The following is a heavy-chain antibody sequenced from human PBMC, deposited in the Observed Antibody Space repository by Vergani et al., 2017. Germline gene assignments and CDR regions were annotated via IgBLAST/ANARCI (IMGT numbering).Heavy chain of an antibody. Sequence: EVQLLESGGGLVQPGGSLRLSCAASGFTFSSYAMSWVRQAPGKGLERVSTISDSGGGTSYADSVKGRFTISRDNSKNTLFLQMNSLRVEDTAIYYCAKEGIGARLFDYWGQGTLVTVSS. CDR1: GFTFSSYA. CDR2: ISDSGGGT. V-gene: IGHV3-23*01. CDR3: AKEGIGARLFDY. D-gene: IGHD6-6*01. J-gene: IGHJ4*02.